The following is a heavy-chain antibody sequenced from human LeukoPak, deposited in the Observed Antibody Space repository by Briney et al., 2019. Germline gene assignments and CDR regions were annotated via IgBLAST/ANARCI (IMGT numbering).Heavy chain of an antibody. V-gene: IGHV4-34*01. J-gene: IGHJ4*02. CDR1: GFTFSSYR. Sequence: GSLRLSCAASGFTFSSYRMNWVRQPPGKGLEWIGEINHSGSTNYNPSLKSRVTISMDTPKNQVSLRLTSVTAADTAVYYCARGLTGPREAAASRVALGHWGQGTLVTVSS. D-gene: IGHD6-13*01. CDR2: INHSGST. CDR3: ARGLTGPREAAASRVALGH.